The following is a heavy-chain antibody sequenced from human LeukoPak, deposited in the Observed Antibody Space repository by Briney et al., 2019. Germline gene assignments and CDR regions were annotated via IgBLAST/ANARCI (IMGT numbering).Heavy chain of an antibody. CDR3: ARERSSYRPHNAFDI. Sequence: AGGSLRLSCAASGFTVRRKYMTWVRQAPGKGLEWVSVIYSGGSTFYADSVTGRFTISRDIPTNTVYLQMNTLRLEDTAMYFCARERSSYRPHNAFDIWGQGTMVIVSS. J-gene: IGHJ3*02. CDR1: GFTVRRKY. CDR2: IYSGGST. V-gene: IGHV3-66*01. D-gene: IGHD3-10*01.